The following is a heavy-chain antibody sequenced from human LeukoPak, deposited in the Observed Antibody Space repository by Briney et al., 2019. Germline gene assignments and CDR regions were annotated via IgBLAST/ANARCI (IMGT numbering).Heavy chain of an antibody. CDR2: TRNKANSYTT. Sequence: GGSLRLSCAASGFTFGDYYMDWVRQAPGKGLEWVARTRNKANSYTTEYAASVKGRFTISRDDSMNSLYLQMNSLRAEDTALYYCARDKHITTVTTGGLDYWGQGTLVTVSS. V-gene: IGHV3-72*01. CDR3: ARDKHITTVTTGGLDY. D-gene: IGHD4-17*01. CDR1: GFTFGDYY. J-gene: IGHJ4*02.